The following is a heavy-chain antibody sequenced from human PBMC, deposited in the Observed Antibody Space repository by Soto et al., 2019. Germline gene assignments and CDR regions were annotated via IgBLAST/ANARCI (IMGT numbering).Heavy chain of an antibody. CDR2: ISGSGGST. CDR3: AKVQLGSYGIYYYGMDV. V-gene: IGHV3-23*01. J-gene: IGHJ6*02. CDR1: GFTFSSYA. Sequence: GGSLRLSCAASGFTFSSYAMSWVRQAPGKGLEWVSAISGSGGSTYYADSVKGRFTISRDNSKNTLYLQMNSLRAEDTAVYYCAKVQLGSYGIYYYGMDVWGQGTTVTVSS. D-gene: IGHD5-18*01.